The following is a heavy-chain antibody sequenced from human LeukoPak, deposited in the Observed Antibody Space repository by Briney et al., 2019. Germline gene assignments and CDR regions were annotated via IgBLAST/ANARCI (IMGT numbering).Heavy chain of an antibody. J-gene: IGHJ5*02. D-gene: IGHD6-6*01. CDR1: GGTFSSYA. V-gene: IGHV1-69*13. CDR2: IIPIFGTA. Sequence: VASVKVSCKASGGTFSSYAISWVRQAPGQGLEWMGGIIPIFGTANYAQKFQGRVTITADESTSTAYMELSSLRSEDTAVYYCARSMRVEYSSPSGWFDPWGQGTLVTVSS. CDR3: ARSMRVEYSSPSGWFDP.